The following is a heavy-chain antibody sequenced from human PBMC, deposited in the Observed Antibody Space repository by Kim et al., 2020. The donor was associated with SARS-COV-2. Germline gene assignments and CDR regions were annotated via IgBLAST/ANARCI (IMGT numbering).Heavy chain of an antibody. J-gene: IGHJ4*02. CDR3: ARTFRGVSGY. V-gene: IGHV4-34*01. D-gene: IGHD3-10*01. CDR2: INHSGST. Sequence: SETLSLTCAVYGGSFSGYYWSWIRQPPGKGLEWIGEINHSGSTNYNPSLKSRVTISVDTSKNQFSLKLSSVTAADTAVYYCARTFRGVSGYWGQGTLVTVSS. CDR1: GGSFSGYY.